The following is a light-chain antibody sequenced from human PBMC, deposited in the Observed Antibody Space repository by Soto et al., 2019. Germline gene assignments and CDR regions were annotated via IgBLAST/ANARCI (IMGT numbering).Light chain of an antibody. J-gene: IGLJ7*01. Sequence: QSALTQPASVSGSPGQSITISCTGTSSDVGGYNYVSWYQQHPGKAPKLMIYEVSNRPSGVSNRFSGSKSGNTASLTISGFQAEDEADYYCSSYTSSSTLVFGTGTQLTVL. CDR2: EVS. CDR1: SSDVGGYNY. CDR3: SSYTSSSTLV. V-gene: IGLV2-14*01.